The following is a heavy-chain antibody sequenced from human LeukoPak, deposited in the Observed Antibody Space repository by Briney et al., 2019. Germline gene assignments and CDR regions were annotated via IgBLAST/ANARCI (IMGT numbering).Heavy chain of an antibody. V-gene: IGHV4-39*01. Sequence: SETLSLTCTVSGGSISSSSYYWGWIRQPPGKGLEWIGSIYYSGSTYYNPSLKSRVTISVDTSKNQFSLKLSSVTAADTAVYYCARRIAVAGTFDYWGQGTLVTVSS. CDR2: IYYSGST. J-gene: IGHJ4*02. CDR3: ARRIAVAGTFDY. D-gene: IGHD6-19*01. CDR1: GGSISSSSYY.